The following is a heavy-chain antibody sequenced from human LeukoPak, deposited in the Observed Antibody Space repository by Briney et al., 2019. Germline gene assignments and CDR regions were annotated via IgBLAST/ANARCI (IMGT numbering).Heavy chain of an antibody. V-gene: IGHV3-48*03. J-gene: IGHJ4*02. CDR3: ARAQLWFGEFHFAY. D-gene: IGHD3-10*01. CDR1: GFTFSSYE. CDR2: ISSSGSTI. Sequence: GGSLRLSCAASGFTFSSYEMNWVRQAPGKGLEWVSYISSSGSTIYYADSVKGRFTISRDNAKNSLYLQMNSLRAEDTAVYYCARAQLWFGEFHFAYWGQGTLSPSPQ.